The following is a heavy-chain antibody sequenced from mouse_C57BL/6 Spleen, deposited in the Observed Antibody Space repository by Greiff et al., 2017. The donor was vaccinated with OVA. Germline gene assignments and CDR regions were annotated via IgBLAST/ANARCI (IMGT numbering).Heavy chain of an antibody. CDR1: GYTFTSYW. Sequence: QVHVKQPGTELVKPGASVKLSCKASGYTFTSYWMHWVKQRPGQGLEWIGNINPSNGGTNYNEKFKSKATLTVDKSSSTAYMQLSSLTSEDSAVYYCARGTAQATDAYWGQGTLVTVSA. J-gene: IGHJ3*01. CDR3: ARGTAQATDAY. CDR2: INPSNGGT. V-gene: IGHV1-53*01. D-gene: IGHD3-2*02.